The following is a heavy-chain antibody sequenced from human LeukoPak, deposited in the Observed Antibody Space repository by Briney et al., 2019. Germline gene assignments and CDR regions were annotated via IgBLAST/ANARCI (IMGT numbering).Heavy chain of an antibody. Sequence: SETRSLTCAVYGGSFSGYYWRWIRQPPGKGLEWIGEINHSGSTNYNPSLESRVTISVDTSKNQFSLKLSSVTAADTAVYYCAGTVDTAMADYFDYWGQGTLVTVSS. V-gene: IGHV4-34*01. CDR2: INHSGST. D-gene: IGHD5-18*01. CDR3: AGTVDTAMADYFDY. J-gene: IGHJ4*02. CDR1: GGSFSGYY.